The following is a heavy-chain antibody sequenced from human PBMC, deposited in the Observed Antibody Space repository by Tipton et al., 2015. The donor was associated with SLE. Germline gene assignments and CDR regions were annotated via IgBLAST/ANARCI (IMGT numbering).Heavy chain of an antibody. CDR2: INHSGST. J-gene: IGHJ4*02. CDR1: GGSFSGYY. Sequence: TLSLTCAVYGGSFSGYYWSWIRQPPGKGLEWIGEINHSGSTNYNPSLKSRVTISVDTSKNQFSLKLSSVTAADTAVYYCARGILEWSAYWGQGTLVTVSS. CDR3: ARGILEWSAY. D-gene: IGHD3-3*01. V-gene: IGHV4-34*01.